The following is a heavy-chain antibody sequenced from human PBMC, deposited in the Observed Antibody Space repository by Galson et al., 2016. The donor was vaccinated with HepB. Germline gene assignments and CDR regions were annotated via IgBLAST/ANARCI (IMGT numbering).Heavy chain of an antibody. Sequence: SLRLSCAASGFTFSRDWMGWFRQAPGKGLEWVGRIKSKAAGETTDYAAPVKGRFTISRDDSKNTLYLQMNSLKTEDTAVYYCCTGIQSSGTIFDPWGQGTLVTVSS. CDR2: IKSKAAGETT. CDR3: CTGIQSSGTIFDP. V-gene: IGHV3-15*01. J-gene: IGHJ5*02. CDR1: GFTFSRDW. D-gene: IGHD1-14*01.